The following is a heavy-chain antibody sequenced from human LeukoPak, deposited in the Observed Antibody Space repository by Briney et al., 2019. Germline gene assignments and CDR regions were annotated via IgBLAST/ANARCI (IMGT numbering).Heavy chain of an antibody. CDR3: ASFKVRGAAFDY. J-gene: IGHJ4*02. Sequence: SETLSLTCTVSGGSISSGDYYWSWIRQLPGKGLEWIGYIYYSGSTYYNPSLKSRVTISVDTSKNQFSLKLSSVTAADTAVYYCASFKVRGAAFDYWGQGTLVAVSS. CDR2: IYYSGST. D-gene: IGHD3-10*01. CDR1: GGSISSGDYY. V-gene: IGHV4-30-4*01.